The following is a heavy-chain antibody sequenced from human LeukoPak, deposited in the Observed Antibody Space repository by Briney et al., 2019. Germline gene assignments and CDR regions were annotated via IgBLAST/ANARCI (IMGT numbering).Heavy chain of an antibody. D-gene: IGHD3-22*01. CDR2: IGGSSSYI. CDR1: GFTFSSYS. CDR3: ARAAPYYDSSGYYYYFDY. Sequence: GGSLRLSCVASGFTFSSYSVNWVRQAPGKGLEWVSSIGGSSSYIYYAYSVKGRFTISRGNARNSLYLQMNSLRAEDTAVYYCARAAPYYDSSGYYYYFDYWGQGTLVTVSS. V-gene: IGHV3-21*01. J-gene: IGHJ4*02.